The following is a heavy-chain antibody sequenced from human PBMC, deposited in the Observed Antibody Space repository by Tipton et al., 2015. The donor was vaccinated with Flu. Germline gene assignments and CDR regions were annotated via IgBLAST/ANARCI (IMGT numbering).Heavy chain of an antibody. CDR2: INPSGST. V-gene: IGHV4-34*01. Sequence: LRLSCAVYGGSFSSHYWSWIRQPPGKGLEWIGEINPSGSTNYNPSLKSRVTISVDTSKNQFSLKLSSVTAADTAVYYCARASGIAAAGTKYFDLWGRGTLVTVSS. CDR3: ARASGIAAAGTKYFDL. CDR1: GGSFSSHY. J-gene: IGHJ2*01. D-gene: IGHD6-13*01.